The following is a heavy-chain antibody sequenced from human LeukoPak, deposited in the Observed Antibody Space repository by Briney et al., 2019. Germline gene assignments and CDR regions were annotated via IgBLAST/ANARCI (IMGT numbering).Heavy chain of an antibody. CDR1: GFTFSSYS. D-gene: IGHD3-3*01. CDR3: ARDWSGDDY. CDR2: ISSSSTYI. J-gene: IGHJ4*02. Sequence: GGSLRLSCGASGFTFSSYSMSWVRQAPGKGLEWVSSISSSSTYIYYVDSVKGRFTISRDDAKNSLYLQMNSLRPEDTALYYCARDWSGDDYWGQGTLVTVSS. V-gene: IGHV3-21*01.